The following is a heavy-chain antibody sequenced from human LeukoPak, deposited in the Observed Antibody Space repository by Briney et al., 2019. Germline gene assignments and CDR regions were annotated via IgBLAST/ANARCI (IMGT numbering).Heavy chain of an antibody. V-gene: IGHV4-4*07. CDR1: GNSFGNYY. J-gene: IGHJ5*02. CDR2: IYTSGST. D-gene: IGHD4-17*01. CDR3: MRDTGTTGEVKFDP. Sequence: SETLSLTCTVSGNSFGNYYWSWIRQPAGKGLEWIGRIYTSGSTTYNPSLKSRVTMPVDTSKNQFSLKLSSVTAADTAVYFCMRDTGTTGEVKFDPWGQGTLVTVSS.